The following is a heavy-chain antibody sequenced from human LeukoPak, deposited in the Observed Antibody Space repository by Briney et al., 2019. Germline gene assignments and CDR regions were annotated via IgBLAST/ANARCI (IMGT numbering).Heavy chain of an antibody. Sequence: PSETLSLTCAVYGGSFSGCYWSWIRQPPGKGLEWIGEINHSGSTNYNPSLKSRVTISVDTSKNQFSLKLSSVTAADTAVYYCARGLPAVAAPFDYWGQGTLVTVSS. D-gene: IGHD2-15*01. CDR2: INHSGST. CDR3: ARGLPAVAAPFDY. CDR1: GGSFSGCY. J-gene: IGHJ4*02. V-gene: IGHV4-34*01.